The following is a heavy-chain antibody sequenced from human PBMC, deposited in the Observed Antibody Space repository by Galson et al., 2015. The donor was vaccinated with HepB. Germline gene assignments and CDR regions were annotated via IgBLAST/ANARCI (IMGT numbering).Heavy chain of an antibody. CDR2: IWYDATND. D-gene: IGHD3-10*01. V-gene: IGHV3-33*06. Sequence: SLRLSCAASGFNFRFYGMHWVRQAPGKGLEWVAFIWYDATNDNYADSAKGRFTISRDDSKNTLYLQMNSLRAEDTAVYYCAKDGNGEGWFDPWGQGTLVTVSS. CDR3: AKDGNGEGWFDP. CDR1: GFNFRFYG. J-gene: IGHJ5*02.